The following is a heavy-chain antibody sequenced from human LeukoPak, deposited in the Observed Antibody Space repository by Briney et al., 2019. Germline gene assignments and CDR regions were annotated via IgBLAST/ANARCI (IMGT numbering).Heavy chain of an antibody. J-gene: IGHJ5*02. V-gene: IGHV3-21*01. CDR1: QFTFSTYS. Sequence: GGSLRLSCVASQFTFSTYSMSWVRQAPGKGLEWVSSISSCSSISYADSVKGRFTISRDNAKNSLYLQMNSLRAEDTAVYYCARGIEDSRAQPVSQWFDPWGQGTLVTVSS. D-gene: IGHD3/OR15-3a*01. CDR2: ISSCSSI. CDR3: ARGIEDSRAQPVSQWFDP.